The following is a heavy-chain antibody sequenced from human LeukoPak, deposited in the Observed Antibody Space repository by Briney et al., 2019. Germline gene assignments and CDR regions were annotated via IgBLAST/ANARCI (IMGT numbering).Heavy chain of an antibody. V-gene: IGHV1-46*01. CDR1: GYTFTTYN. CDR2: INPSGGST. Sequence: ASVKVSCKASGYTFTTYNINWVRQAPGQGLEWMGIINPSGGSTSYAQKFQGRVTMTRDMSTSTVYMELSSLRSEDTAVYYCARENYGDYGTDYWGQGTLVTVSS. J-gene: IGHJ4*02. D-gene: IGHD4-17*01. CDR3: ARENYGDYGTDY.